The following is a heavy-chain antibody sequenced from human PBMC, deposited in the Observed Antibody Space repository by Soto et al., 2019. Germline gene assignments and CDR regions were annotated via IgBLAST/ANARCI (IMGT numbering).Heavy chain of an antibody. V-gene: IGHV3-30*18. D-gene: IGHD1-1*01. CDR1: GFTFSTYG. CDR3: EKSVYNWNGGFFDY. Sequence: QVQLVESGGGVVQPGRSLRLSCAASGFTFSTYGMHWVRQAPGKGLEWVAVISYDGVNKYYADSVKGRFTISRDNSKNTLYLRMNSLRAEDTAVYYCEKSVYNWNGGFFDYWGQGTLVSLSS. J-gene: IGHJ4*02. CDR2: ISYDGVNK.